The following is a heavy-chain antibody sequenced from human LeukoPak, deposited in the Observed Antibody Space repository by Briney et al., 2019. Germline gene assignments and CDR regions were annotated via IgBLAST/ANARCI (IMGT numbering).Heavy chain of an antibody. D-gene: IGHD2-8*01. CDR3: ARGHRTSSAYHCNAMDV. V-gene: IGHV4-31*03. CDR2: HYYSGNT. Sequence: PSETLSLTCTVSGGXISSGSYWWSWIRQHPERGLEWIGYHYYSGNTYYNPSLKSRVSISVDTSKNQLSLTLTSVTAADTAVYYCARGHRTSSAYHCNAMDVWGQGTTVTVSS. CDR1: GGXISSGSYW. J-gene: IGHJ6*02.